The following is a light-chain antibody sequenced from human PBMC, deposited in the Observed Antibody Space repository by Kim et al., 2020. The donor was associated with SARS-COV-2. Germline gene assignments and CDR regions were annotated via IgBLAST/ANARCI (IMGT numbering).Light chain of an antibody. CDR2: QDT. Sequence: SYELTQPPSLSVSPGQTASITCSGDKLRSSFVCWYQQRPGQSPVLVIYQDTKRPSGIPDRFSGSNSGNTATLTISGTQPLDEADYYCQAWDSDTGVFGTGTKVSDL. V-gene: IGLV3-1*01. J-gene: IGLJ1*01. CDR3: QAWDSDTGV. CDR1: KLRSSF.